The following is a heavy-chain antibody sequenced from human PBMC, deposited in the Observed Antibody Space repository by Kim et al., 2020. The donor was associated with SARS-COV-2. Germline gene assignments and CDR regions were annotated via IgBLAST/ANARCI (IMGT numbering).Heavy chain of an antibody. CDR3: TTDSYDSSGYCRH. J-gene: IGHJ1*01. CDR2: IKSKTDGGTT. V-gene: IGHV3-15*01. D-gene: IGHD3-22*01. CDR1: GFTFNNAW. Sequence: GGSLRLSCAASGFTFNNAWMSWVRQAPGKGLEWVGRIKSKTDGGTTDYAAPVKGRFTISRDDPKNTLYLQMNSLKTEDTAMYYCTTDSYDSSGYCRHWGQGTLVTVSS.